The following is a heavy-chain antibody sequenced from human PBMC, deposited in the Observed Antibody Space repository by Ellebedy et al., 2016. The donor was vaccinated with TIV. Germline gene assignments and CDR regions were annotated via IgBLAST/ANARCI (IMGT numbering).Heavy chain of an antibody. J-gene: IGHJ4*02. Sequence: GESLKISCKGSGYNFATYWITWVRQMPGKGLEWMGIIYPDDSDTTYSPSFQGQVTISVDKSINTAFLVWSSLKASDTAMYYCAAYTKWGTTYYLDYWGQGTLVTVSS. CDR3: AAYTKWGTTYYLDY. CDR2: IYPDDSDT. D-gene: IGHD7-27*01. V-gene: IGHV5-51*01. CDR1: GYNFATYW.